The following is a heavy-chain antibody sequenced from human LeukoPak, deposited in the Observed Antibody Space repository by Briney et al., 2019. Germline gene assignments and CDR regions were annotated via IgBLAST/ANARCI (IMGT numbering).Heavy chain of an antibody. CDR1: GYRITNYW. D-gene: IGHD1-20*01. CDR2: IYPGDSDT. J-gene: IGHJ3*02. Sequence: GESLKISCKGSGYRITNYWIGWVRQMPGKGLEWMGIIYPGDSDTRYSPSFQGQVTISADKSISTAYLQWSSLKASDTAMYYCASRRYNWNDRNAFDIWGQGTMVTVSS. V-gene: IGHV5-51*01. CDR3: ASRRYNWNDRNAFDI.